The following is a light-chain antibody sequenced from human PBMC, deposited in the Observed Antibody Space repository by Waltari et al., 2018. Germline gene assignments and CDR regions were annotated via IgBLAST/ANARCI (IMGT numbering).Light chain of an antibody. CDR2: EDN. CDR3: QSYDSSSRV. Sequence: NFMLTQPHSLSESPGKTVTISCTSSSGSIASHHVQWFQQRPGSAPTPVIYEDNQRPSGVPDRFSGSIDTSSNSASLTISGLTTEDEADYYCQSYDSSSRVFGGGTKLTVL. CDR1: SGSIASHH. V-gene: IGLV6-57*02. J-gene: IGLJ3*02.